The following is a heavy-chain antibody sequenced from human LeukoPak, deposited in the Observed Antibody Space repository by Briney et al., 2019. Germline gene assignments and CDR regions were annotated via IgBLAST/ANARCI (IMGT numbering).Heavy chain of an antibody. V-gene: IGHV4-61*01. CDR2: IYYSGST. Sequence: SETLSLTCTVSGGSISSSSYYWSWIRQPPGKGLEWIGYIYYSGSTNYNPSLKSRVTISVDTSKNQFSLKLSSVTAADTAVYYCARDTRKQRSSGYYLMDAFDIWGQGTMVTVSS. CDR1: GGSISSSSYY. D-gene: IGHD3-22*01. CDR3: ARDTRKQRSSGYYLMDAFDI. J-gene: IGHJ3*02.